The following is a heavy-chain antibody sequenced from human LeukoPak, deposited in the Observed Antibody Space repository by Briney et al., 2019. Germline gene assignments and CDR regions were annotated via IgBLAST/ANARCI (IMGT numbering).Heavy chain of an antibody. Sequence: GGSLRLSCAASGFTFGSYAMSWVRQAPGKGLEWVSSTTGNGGGTYYADSVKGRFTISRDNSKNTLYLQLHSLRAEDTAVYCCAKRDAYSFAIWGQGTMVSVSS. V-gene: IGHV3-23*01. D-gene: IGHD2-21*01. J-gene: IGHJ3*02. CDR3: AKRDAYSFAI. CDR2: TTGNGGGT. CDR1: GFTFGSYA.